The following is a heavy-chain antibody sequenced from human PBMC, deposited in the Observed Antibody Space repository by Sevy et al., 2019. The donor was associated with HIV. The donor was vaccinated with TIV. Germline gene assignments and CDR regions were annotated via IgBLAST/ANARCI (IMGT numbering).Heavy chain of an antibody. D-gene: IGHD2-15*01. V-gene: IGHV4-34*01. J-gene: IGHJ4*02. CDR1: GGSFSGYY. CDR3: ARGLRDCSGGSCPPVGYYFDY. Sequence: SETLSLTCAVYGGSFSGYYWSWIRQPPGKGLEWIGEINHSGSTNYNPSLKGRVNISVDRSKNQFSLKLGSVTAADTAVYYCARGLRDCSGGSCPPVGYYFDYWGQGTLVTVSS. CDR2: INHSGST.